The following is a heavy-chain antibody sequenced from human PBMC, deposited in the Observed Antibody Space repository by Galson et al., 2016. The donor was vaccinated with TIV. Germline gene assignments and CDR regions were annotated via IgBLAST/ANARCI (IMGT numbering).Heavy chain of an antibody. D-gene: IGHD3-3*01. J-gene: IGHJ6*03. Sequence: CAISGDSVSSISAAWNWIRQSPSRGLEWLGRTYYRSEWYNDYAVSVKSRMTINPDTSKNQFSLQLRSVTPEDTGVYYCTRGIQEWLPPQYYYHMDVWGKGTTVTVSS. CDR3: TRGIQEWLPPQYYYHMDV. CDR2: TYYRSEWYN. CDR1: GDSVSSISAA. V-gene: IGHV6-1*01.